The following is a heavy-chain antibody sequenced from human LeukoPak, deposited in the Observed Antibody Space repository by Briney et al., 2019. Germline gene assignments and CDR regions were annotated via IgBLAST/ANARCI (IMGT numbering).Heavy chain of an antibody. V-gene: IGHV4-39*01. CDR1: GVSISSSNSY. D-gene: IGHD3/OR15-3a*01. Sequence: SETLSLTCTVSGVSISSSNSYWGWIRQPPGKGLEWIGSIYYSGNTYYNASLKSQVSISIDTSKNQFSLKLTSVTATDTAVYYCARQTGSGLFILPGGQGTLVTVSS. J-gene: IGHJ4*02. CDR3: ARQTGSGLFILP. CDR2: IYYSGNT.